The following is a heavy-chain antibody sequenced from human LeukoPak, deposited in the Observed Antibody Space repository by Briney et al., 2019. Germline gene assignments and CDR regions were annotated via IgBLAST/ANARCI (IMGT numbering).Heavy chain of an antibody. V-gene: IGHV4-31*03. J-gene: IGHJ5*02. Sequence: PSETLSLTCSVSGDSISSGGYYWHWIRQHPEKGLEWIGYIYSTGTTYYNPSLTSRLTMSLDTSKNQFSLKVTSVTAADTAVYFCARERPDTTSPTTVGRFDPWGQGTLVTVSS. CDR3: ARERPDTTSPTTVGRFDP. D-gene: IGHD1-26*01. CDR1: GDSISSGGYY. CDR2: IYSTGTT.